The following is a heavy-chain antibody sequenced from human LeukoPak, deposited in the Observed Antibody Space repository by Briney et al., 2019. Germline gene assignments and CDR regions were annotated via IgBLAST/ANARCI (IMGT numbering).Heavy chain of an antibody. CDR3: AREELGYCYYGMDV. Sequence: SVKVSCKASGGTFSSYAISWVRQAPGQGLEWMGRIIPILGIANYAQKFQGRVTITADKSTSTAYMELSSLRSDDTAVYYCAREELGYCYYGMDVWGQGTTVTVSS. CDR1: GGTFSSYA. CDR2: IIPILGIA. D-gene: IGHD7-27*01. V-gene: IGHV1-69*04. J-gene: IGHJ6*02.